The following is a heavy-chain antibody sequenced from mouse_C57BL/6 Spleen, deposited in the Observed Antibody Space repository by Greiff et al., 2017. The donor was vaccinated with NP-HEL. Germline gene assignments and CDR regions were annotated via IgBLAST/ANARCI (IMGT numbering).Heavy chain of an antibody. V-gene: IGHV1-82*01. D-gene: IGHD1-1*01. J-gene: IGHJ4*01. CDR1: GYAFSSSW. CDR3: ASYYYGSSSYAMDY. Sequence: VQLQQSGPELVKPGASVKISCKASGYAFSSSWMNWVKQRPGKGLEWIGRIYPGDGDTNYNGKFKGKATMTADKSSSTAYMQLISLTSEDSAVYVCASYYYGSSSYAMDYWGQGTSVTVSS. CDR2: IYPGDGDT.